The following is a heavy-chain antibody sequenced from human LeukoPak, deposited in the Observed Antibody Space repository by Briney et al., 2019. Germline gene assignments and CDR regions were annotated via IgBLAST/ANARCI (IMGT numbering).Heavy chain of an antibody. D-gene: IGHD3-22*01. CDR2: ISYDGNNK. Sequence: GGSLRLSGAAYGFTFISYGMHWVRQAPGKGLEWVAVISYDGNNKYYTDSVKGRFTISRDNSKNTLYLQMNSLRAEDTAVYYCAIVTSVGYYYPAGVDNWGQGTLVTVSS. CDR1: GFTFISYG. V-gene: IGHV3-30*03. CDR3: AIVTSVGYYYPAGVDN. J-gene: IGHJ4*02.